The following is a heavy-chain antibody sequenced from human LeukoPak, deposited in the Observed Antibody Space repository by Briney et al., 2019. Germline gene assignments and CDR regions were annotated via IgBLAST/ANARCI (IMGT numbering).Heavy chain of an antibody. D-gene: IGHD1-26*01. CDR1: GFTFSSYW. V-gene: IGHV3-74*01. CDR3: ARSGYSHSWDY. Sequence: GGSLRLSCAASGFTFSSYWMNWVRQAPGKGLVWVSRIASDGSSTTYADSVKGRFSISRDNAKNTLYLQMNSLRVEDTAVYYCARSGYSHSWDYWGQGTLVIVSS. J-gene: IGHJ4*02. CDR2: IASDGSST.